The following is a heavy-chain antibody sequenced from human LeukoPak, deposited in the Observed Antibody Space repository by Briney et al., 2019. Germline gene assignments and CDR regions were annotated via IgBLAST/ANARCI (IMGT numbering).Heavy chain of an antibody. Sequence: GGSLRLSCAASGFTFSSYGMHWVRQAPGKGLEWVAVIWYDGSNKYYADSVKGRFTISRDNSKNTLYLQMNSLRAEDTAVYYCARSSRGYPYYYGMDVWGRGTTVTVSS. CDR3: ARSSRGYPYYYGMDV. V-gene: IGHV3-33*01. CDR1: GFTFSSYG. D-gene: IGHD3-22*01. CDR2: IWYDGSNK. J-gene: IGHJ6*02.